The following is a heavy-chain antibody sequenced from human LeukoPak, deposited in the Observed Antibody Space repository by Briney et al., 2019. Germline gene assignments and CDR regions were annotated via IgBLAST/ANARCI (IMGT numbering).Heavy chain of an antibody. CDR3: VTGAEGWAY. V-gene: IGHV3-13*01. CDR2: IGSAGAM. CDR1: GFTFSSSD. D-gene: IGHD1-26*01. J-gene: IGHJ4*02. Sequence: GGSLRLSCAASGFTFSSSDMHWVRQATGKGLEWVSGIGSAGAMFYAGSVRGRFTISRENAKNSLYLQMNSLRVEDTAMYYCVTGAEGWAYRGQGALVTVSS.